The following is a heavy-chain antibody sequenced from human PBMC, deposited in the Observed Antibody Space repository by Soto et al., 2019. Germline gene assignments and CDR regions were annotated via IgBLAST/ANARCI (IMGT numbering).Heavy chain of an antibody. V-gene: IGHV1-18*01. J-gene: IGHJ4*02. Sequence: QVQLVQSGAEVKKPGASVKVSCKASGYTFTSYGISWVRQAPGQGLEWMGWISAYNGNTNYAQKLQGRVTMTTDTXXXXXXXXXXXXXXXXXXXXXXXXXXXAAVDFDYWGQGTLVTVSS. CDR2: ISAYNGNT. CDR1: GYTFTSYG. CDR3: XXXXXAAVDFDY. D-gene: IGHD6-13*01.